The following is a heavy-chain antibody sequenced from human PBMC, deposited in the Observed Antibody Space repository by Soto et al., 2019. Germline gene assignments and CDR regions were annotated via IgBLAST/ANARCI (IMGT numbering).Heavy chain of an antibody. Sequence: SETLSLTCAVSGGSITSGGYSWGWIRQPPGQGLEWIGYMYHSGNTYYNPSLKGRVTISLDHSRNQFSLRLNSVTAADTALYVCARLNTENYNVDTWGQGHLVTVSS. CDR3: ARLNTENYNVDT. D-gene: IGHD3-10*01. CDR1: GGSITSGGYS. J-gene: IGHJ5*02. CDR2: MYHSGNT. V-gene: IGHV4-30-2*01.